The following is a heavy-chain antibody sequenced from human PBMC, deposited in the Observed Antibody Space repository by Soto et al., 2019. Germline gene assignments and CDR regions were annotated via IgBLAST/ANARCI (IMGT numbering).Heavy chain of an antibody. Sequence: GGSLRLSCAASGFTFSSYGMHWVRQAPGKGLEWVAVIWYDGSDKYYAGSVKGRFTISRDNSKNTLYLQMNSLRAEDTAVYYCALSWYSYYFDLWGQGTLVTVSS. J-gene: IGHJ4*02. CDR2: IWYDGSDK. CDR1: GFTFSSYG. CDR3: ALSWYSYYFDL. D-gene: IGHD1-1*01. V-gene: IGHV3-33*08.